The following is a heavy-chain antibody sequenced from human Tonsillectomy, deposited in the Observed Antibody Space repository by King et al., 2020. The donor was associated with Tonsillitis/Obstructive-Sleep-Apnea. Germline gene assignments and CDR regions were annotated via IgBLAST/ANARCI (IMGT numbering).Heavy chain of an antibody. CDR1: GFTFDDHA. CDR3: AKGPYSNYVGGVDY. D-gene: IGHD4-11*01. CDR2: ITWNSGRI. V-gene: IGHV3-9*01. J-gene: IGHJ4*02. Sequence: QLVQSGGGLVQPGRSLRLSCAASGFTFDDHAMHWVRQAPGKGLEWVSGITWNSGRIVYADSVKGRFTISRDNAENSLYLQMNILRVEDTAFYYCAKGPYSNYVGGVDYWGQGTLVTVSS.